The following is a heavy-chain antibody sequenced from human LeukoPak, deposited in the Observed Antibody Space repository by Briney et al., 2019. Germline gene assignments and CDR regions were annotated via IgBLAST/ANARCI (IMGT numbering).Heavy chain of an antibody. CDR2: IYHSGST. CDR1: GGSISSSSYY. J-gene: IGHJ3*02. CDR3: ARLGYYDILTGYSPGAFDI. D-gene: IGHD3-9*01. V-gene: IGHV4-39*07. Sequence: SETLSLTCTVSGGSISSSSYYWGWIRQPPGKGLEWIGSIYHSGSTYYNPSLKSRVTISVDTSKNQFSLKLSSVTAADTAVYYCARLGYYDILTGYSPGAFDIWGQGTMVTVSS.